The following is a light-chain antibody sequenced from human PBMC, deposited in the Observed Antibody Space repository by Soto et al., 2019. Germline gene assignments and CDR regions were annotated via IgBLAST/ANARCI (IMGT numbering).Light chain of an antibody. J-gene: IGLJ1*01. CDR1: SSDVGGYNY. CDR3: SSYTSGTTLYV. CDR2: ASS. Sequence: HSVLTQPASVSGSPGQSITISCTGTSSDVGGYNYVSWYQHHPGKAPRLMIYASSNRPSGVSHRFSGSRSGNTASLTISGLQAEDEADYYCSSYTSGTTLYVFGTGTKVTVL. V-gene: IGLV2-14*01.